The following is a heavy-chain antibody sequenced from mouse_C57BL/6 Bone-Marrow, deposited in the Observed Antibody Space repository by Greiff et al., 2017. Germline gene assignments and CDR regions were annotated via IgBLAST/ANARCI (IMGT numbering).Heavy chain of an antibody. CDR1: GFNIKDDY. CDR2: IDPEIGDT. Sequence: VQLQQSGAELVRPGASVKLSCTASGFNIKDDYIHWVKQRPEQGLEWIGWIDPEIGDTEYASKFQGKATITSDTSSTTAYLQLSSLTSEDTAVYYCSSLDGNYFDFWGQGTPLTVAS. V-gene: IGHV14-4*01. D-gene: IGHD2-1*01. CDR3: SSLDGNYFDF. J-gene: IGHJ2*01.